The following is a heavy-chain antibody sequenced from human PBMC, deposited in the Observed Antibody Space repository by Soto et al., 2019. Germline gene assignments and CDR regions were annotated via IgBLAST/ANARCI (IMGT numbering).Heavy chain of an antibody. CDR3: ARGHTTQYYYGSGSYYNGWWFDP. CDR1: GGSISSGGYY. J-gene: IGHJ5*02. CDR2: IYYSGST. Sequence: SETLSLTCTVSGGSISSGGYYWSWIRQHPGKGLEWIGYIYYSGSTYYNPSLKSRVTISVDTSKNQFSLKLSSVTAADTAVYYCARGHTTQYYYGSGSYYNGWWFDPWGQGTLVTVSS. D-gene: IGHD3-10*01. V-gene: IGHV4-31*03.